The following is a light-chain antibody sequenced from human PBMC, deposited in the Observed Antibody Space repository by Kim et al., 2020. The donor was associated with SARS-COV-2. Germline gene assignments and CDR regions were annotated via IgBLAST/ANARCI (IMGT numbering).Light chain of an antibody. CDR3: QQTYSTPAT. CDR1: QSISSS. V-gene: IGKV1-39*01. CDR2: AAS. J-gene: IGKJ2*01. Sequence: SASVGARVTITCRASQSISSSLNWYQQKPGKAPKLLIYAASSLQSGVPSRFSGSGSGTDFTLTISSLQPEDFATYYCQQTYSTPATFGQGTKLEI.